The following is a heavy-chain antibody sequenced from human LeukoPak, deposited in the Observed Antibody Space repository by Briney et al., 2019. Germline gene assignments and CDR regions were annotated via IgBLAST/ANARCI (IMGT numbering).Heavy chain of an antibody. J-gene: IGHJ6*02. V-gene: IGHV4-34*01. Sequence: SETLSLTCAVYGGSFSGYYWSWIRQPPGKGLEWIGEINHSGSTNYNPPLKSRVTISVDTSKNQFSLKLSSVTAADTAVYYCARGANFYYYGMDVWGQGTTVTVSS. CDR3: ARGANFYYYGMDV. CDR1: GGSFSGYY. CDR2: INHSGST. D-gene: IGHD2-15*01.